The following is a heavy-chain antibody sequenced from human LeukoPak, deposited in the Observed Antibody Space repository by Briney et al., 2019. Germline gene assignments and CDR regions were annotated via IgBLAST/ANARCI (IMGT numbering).Heavy chain of an antibody. J-gene: IGHJ3*02. D-gene: IGHD3-22*01. CDR3: ARGPLYYYDSSGYYYGFGAFDI. CDR1: GFTISSYS. V-gene: IGHV3-48*04. CDR2: ISSSSSTI. Sequence: PGGSLRLSCAASGFTISSYSMNWVRQPPGKGLEWVSYISSSSSTIYYADSVKGRFTISRDNAKNSLYLQMNSLRAEDTAVYYCARGPLYYYDSSGYYYGFGAFDIWGQGTMVTVSS.